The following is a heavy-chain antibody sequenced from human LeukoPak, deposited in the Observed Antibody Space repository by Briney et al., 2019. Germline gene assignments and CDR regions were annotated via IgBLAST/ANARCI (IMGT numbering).Heavy chain of an antibody. V-gene: IGHV1-8*01. Sequence: ASVKVSCKASGYTFTSYDINWVRQATGQGLEWMGWMNPNSGNTGYAQKFQGGVTMTRNTSISTAYMELSSLRSEDTAVYYCARGTGEYYYGSGSWYNWFDPWGQGTLVTVSS. CDR1: GYTFTSYD. CDR2: MNPNSGNT. J-gene: IGHJ5*02. CDR3: ARGTGEYYYGSGSWYNWFDP. D-gene: IGHD3-10*01.